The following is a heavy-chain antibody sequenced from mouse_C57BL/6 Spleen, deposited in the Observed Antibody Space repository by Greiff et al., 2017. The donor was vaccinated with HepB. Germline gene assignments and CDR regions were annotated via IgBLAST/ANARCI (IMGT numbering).Heavy chain of an antibody. CDR3: SRVDGYPYYFDY. CDR2: INPSSGYT. D-gene: IGHD2-3*01. J-gene: IGHJ2*01. Sequence: VQLQQSGAELARPGASVKMSCKASGYTFTSYTMHWVKQRPGQGLEWIGYINPSSGYTKYTQKFKDKATLTADKSSSTAYMQLSSLTSEDSAVYYCSRVDGYPYYFDYWGQGTTLTVSS. CDR1: GYTFTSYT. V-gene: IGHV1-4*01.